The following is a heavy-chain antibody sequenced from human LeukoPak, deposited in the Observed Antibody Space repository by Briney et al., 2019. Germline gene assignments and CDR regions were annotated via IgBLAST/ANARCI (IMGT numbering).Heavy chain of an antibody. D-gene: IGHD6-19*01. CDR1: GFTFSSYG. J-gene: IGHJ4*02. CDR2: IRNDESNK. Sequence: PGGSLRLSCAASGFTFSSYGMHWVRQAPGKGLEWVAFIRNDESNKYYADSVKGRFTISRDNAKNSLYLQMNSLRAEDTAVYYCARGYSSGWYVPFDYWGQGTLVTVSS. V-gene: IGHV3-30*02. CDR3: ARGYSSGWYVPFDY.